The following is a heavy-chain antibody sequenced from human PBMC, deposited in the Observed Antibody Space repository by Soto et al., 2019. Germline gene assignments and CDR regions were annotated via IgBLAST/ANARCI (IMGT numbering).Heavy chain of an antibody. CDR3: ARQRRINRTNYVMDV. V-gene: IGHV4-39*01. Sequence: SETLSLTCTVSGGSISSSSYYWGWIRQPPGKGLEWIGSIYYSGSTYYNPSLKSRVTISVDTSKNQFSLKLSSVTAADTAVYYCARQRRINRTNYVMDVWGKGTTVTVSS. J-gene: IGHJ6*04. CDR1: GGSISSSSYY. CDR2: IYYSGST.